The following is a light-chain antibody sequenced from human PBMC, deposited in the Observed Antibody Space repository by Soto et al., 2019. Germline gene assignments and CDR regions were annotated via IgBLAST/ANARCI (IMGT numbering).Light chain of an antibody. J-gene: IGKJ5*01. Sequence: EIVMTQSPVTLSASPGARSTLSCRASQSVDNNVSWYQQKPGQAPRLLIVGSFARATGIPASFSGSRSGSEFTLPIIGLQSQDFAVYYCQQYNDRPPITFGQGTRLEIK. CDR3: QQYNDRPPIT. CDR1: QSVDNN. V-gene: IGKV3-15*01. CDR2: GSF.